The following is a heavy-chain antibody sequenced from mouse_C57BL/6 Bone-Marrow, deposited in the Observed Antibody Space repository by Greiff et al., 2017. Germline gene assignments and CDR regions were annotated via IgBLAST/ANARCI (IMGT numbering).Heavy chain of an antibody. Sequence: EVKLVESGPGMVKPSQSLSLTCTVTGYSITSGYDWHWIRHFPGNKLEWMGYISYSGSTNYNPSLKSRISITHDTSKNHFFLKLNSVTTEDTATYYCARANYSQVDYWGQGTTLTVSS. CDR3: ARANYSQVDY. D-gene: IGHD2-12*01. CDR1: GYSITSGYD. V-gene: IGHV3-1*01. J-gene: IGHJ2*01. CDR2: ISYSGST.